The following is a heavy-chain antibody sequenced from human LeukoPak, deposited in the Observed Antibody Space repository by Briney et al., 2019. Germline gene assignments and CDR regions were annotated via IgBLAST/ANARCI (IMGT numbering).Heavy chain of an antibody. D-gene: IGHD6-19*01. V-gene: IGHV3-53*01. CDR2: IYRCGAT. Sequence: GGSLRLSCAVSEFSVSSNYMNWLRQAPGKGLEWVSVIYRCGATYYADSVRGRFTISRDNSKNMVSLQMTSLGAEDTAVYYCARGRFSGPDDYWGQGTLVTVSS. J-gene: IGHJ4*02. CDR3: ARGRFSGPDDY. CDR1: EFSVSSNY.